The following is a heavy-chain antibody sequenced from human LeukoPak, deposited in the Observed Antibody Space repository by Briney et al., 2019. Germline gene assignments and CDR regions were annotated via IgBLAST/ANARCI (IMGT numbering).Heavy chain of an antibody. D-gene: IGHD5-18*01. J-gene: IGHJ4*02. CDR2: IYHSGST. Sequence: SEALSLTCTVSGGSISSGGYYWSWIRQPPGKGLEWIGYIYHSGSTYYNPSLKSRVTISVDRSKNQFSLKLSSVTAADTAVYYCARDGSGADTAMVPGIAVYWGQGTLVTVSS. CDR3: ARDGSGADTAMVPGIAVY. V-gene: IGHV4-30-2*01. CDR1: GGSISSGGYY.